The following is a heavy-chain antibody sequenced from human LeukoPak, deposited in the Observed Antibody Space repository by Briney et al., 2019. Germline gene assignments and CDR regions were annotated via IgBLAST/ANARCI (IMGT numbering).Heavy chain of an antibody. CDR3: ARDRHRNDLEY. J-gene: IGHJ4*02. V-gene: IGHV3-7*04. CDR2: TNQDGSEK. Sequence: AGGSLRLSCEDSGFTFSDFWMNWVRQAPGKGLEWVANTNQDGSEKHYVDSVKGRFTISRDNAKKSLYLQMNNLRAEDTAVYYCARDRHRNDLEYWGQGTLVTVSS. CDR1: GFTFSDFW.